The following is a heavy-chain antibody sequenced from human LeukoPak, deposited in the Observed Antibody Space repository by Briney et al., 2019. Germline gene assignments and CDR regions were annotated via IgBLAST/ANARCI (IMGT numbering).Heavy chain of an antibody. Sequence: SETLSLTCAVSGGSISSGTYSWNWIRQPPGKGLEWVGYIFHTGSTYYSPSLKSRVTISVDTSKTQFFLKLSSVTAADTAMYYCARGYSDYPYFFDSWGQGALVTVSS. J-gene: IGHJ4*02. CDR1: GGSISSGTYS. CDR3: ARGYSDYPYFFDS. D-gene: IGHD5-12*01. V-gene: IGHV4-30-2*01. CDR2: IFHTGST.